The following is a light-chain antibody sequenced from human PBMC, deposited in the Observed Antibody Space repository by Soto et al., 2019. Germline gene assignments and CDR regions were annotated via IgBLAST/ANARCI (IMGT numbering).Light chain of an antibody. Sequence: QSALTQPRSVSGSPGQSVTISCTGKNTDVGGYNYVSWYQHHPGEAPKLMIYDVSKRPSGVPDRFSGSKSVNTASLTISGLQAEDEGDYYRRSFAGPETRVFGGGTEVTVL. CDR3: RSFAGPETRV. V-gene: IGLV2-11*01. J-gene: IGLJ3*02. CDR1: NTDVGGYNY. CDR2: DVS.